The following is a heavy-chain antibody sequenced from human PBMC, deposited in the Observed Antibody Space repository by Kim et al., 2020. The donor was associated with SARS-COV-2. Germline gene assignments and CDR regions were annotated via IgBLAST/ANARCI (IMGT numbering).Heavy chain of an antibody. V-gene: IGHV3-7*01. D-gene: IGHD3-10*01. J-gene: IGHJ4*02. CDR2: K. CDR3: ARDAHYSAPDY. Sequence: KYYVDSVNGRFTISRDNAQNSLYLQMNSLRAEDTAVYYCARDAHYSAPDYWGQGTLVTVSS.